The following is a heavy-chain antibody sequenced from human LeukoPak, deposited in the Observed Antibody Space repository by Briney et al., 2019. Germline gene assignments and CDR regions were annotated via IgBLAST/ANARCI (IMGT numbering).Heavy chain of an antibody. D-gene: IGHD3-10*01. J-gene: IGHJ4*02. Sequence: GGSLRLSCAASGFTFRDYTMNWVRQAPGKGLEWVAVTSSDLNVKLYADSVKGRFTISRDNSRSTLYLQMNSLRPEDTAIYYCAREGYYGSGSPPSLYFDYWGQGTLVTVSS. CDR3: AREGYYGSGSPPSLYFDY. V-gene: IGHV3-30*03. CDR1: GFTFRDYT. CDR2: TSSDLNVK.